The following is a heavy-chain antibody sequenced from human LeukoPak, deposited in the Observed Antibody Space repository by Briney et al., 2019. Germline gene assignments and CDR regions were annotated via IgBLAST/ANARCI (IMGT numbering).Heavy chain of an antibody. V-gene: IGHV3-23*01. CDR1: GLTFSSYA. CDR3: ATSYGDYVRNVIY. D-gene: IGHD4-17*01. CDR2: ISGSGGST. J-gene: IGHJ4*02. Sequence: GGSLRLSCAASGLTFSSYAMSWVRQAPGKGLEWVSAISGSGGSTYYADSVKGRFTISRDNSKNTLYLQMNSLRAEDTAVYYCATSYGDYVRNVIYWGQGTLVTVSS.